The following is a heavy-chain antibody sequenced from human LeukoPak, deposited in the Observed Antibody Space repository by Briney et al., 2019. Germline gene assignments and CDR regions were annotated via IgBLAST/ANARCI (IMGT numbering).Heavy chain of an antibody. CDR3: ARTIAGGSYRYPYWFDP. V-gene: IGHV4-59*01. Sequence: SETLSLTCTVSGGSISSYYWSWIRQPPGKGLEWIGYIYYSGSTNYNPSLKSRVTISVDTSKNQFSLRLSSVTAADTAVYYCARTIAGGSYRYPYWFDPWGQGTLVTVSS. CDR2: IYYSGST. D-gene: IGHD3-16*02. J-gene: IGHJ5*02. CDR1: GGSISSYY.